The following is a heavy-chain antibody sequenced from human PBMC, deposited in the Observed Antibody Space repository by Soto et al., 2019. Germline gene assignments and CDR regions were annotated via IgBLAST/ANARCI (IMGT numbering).Heavy chain of an antibody. V-gene: IGHV4-59*12. Sequence: QVQLQESGPGLVKPSETLSLTCTVSGGSISSYYWSWIRQPPGKGLEWIGFIFYSGSTSYNPSLKGRVTISIDTSEYHFSLKLNSVTAADTDVYYCASMIGDPVLSFDSWGQGTLVAVSS. J-gene: IGHJ5*01. D-gene: IGHD3-10*02. CDR1: GGSISSYY. CDR2: IFYSGST. CDR3: ASMIGDPVLSFDS.